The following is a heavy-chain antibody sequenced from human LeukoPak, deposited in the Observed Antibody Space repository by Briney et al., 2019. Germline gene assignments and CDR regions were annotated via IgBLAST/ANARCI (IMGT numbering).Heavy chain of an antibody. V-gene: IGHV1-3*03. Sequence: ASVKVSCKASGYTFTGYYMHWVRQAPGQRLEWMGWINAGNGNTKYSQEFQGRVTITRDTSASTAYMELSSLRSEDMAVYYCARGSSGYSGYDYYYYYYYMDVWGKGTTVTVSS. D-gene: IGHD5-12*01. CDR3: ARGSSGYSGYDYYYYYYYMDV. J-gene: IGHJ6*03. CDR2: INAGNGNT. CDR1: GYTFTGYY.